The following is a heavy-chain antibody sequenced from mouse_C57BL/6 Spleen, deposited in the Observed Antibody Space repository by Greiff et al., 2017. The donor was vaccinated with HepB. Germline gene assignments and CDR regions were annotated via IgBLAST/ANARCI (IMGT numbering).Heavy chain of an antibody. CDR3: ARELTTVVAPFDY. V-gene: IGHV1-53*01. J-gene: IGHJ2*01. D-gene: IGHD1-1*01. Sequence: QVQLQQPGTELVKPGASVKLSCKASGYTFTSYWMHWVKQRPGQGLEWIGNINPSNGGTNYNEKFKSKATLTVDKSSSTAYMQLSSLTSEDSAVYYGARELTTVVAPFDYWGQGTTLTVSS. CDR2: INPSNGGT. CDR1: GYTFTSYW.